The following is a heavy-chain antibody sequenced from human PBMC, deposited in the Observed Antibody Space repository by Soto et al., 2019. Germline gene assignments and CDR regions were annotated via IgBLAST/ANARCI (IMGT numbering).Heavy chain of an antibody. CDR1: GYTFTGYY. CDR3: ARARVAATRPRLDP. CDR2: MNPNNGDS. Sequence: QVQLVQSGPAVRKRGASINVSCKASGYTFTGYYIHWVRQAPGQGLEWMGWMNPNNGDSKYAQKFQGRGSMTRDMYITTASLTLPSLRSDDTAIFYCARARVAATRPRLDPWGQGTLITVSS. J-gene: IGHJ5*02. D-gene: IGHD2-15*01. V-gene: IGHV1-2*02.